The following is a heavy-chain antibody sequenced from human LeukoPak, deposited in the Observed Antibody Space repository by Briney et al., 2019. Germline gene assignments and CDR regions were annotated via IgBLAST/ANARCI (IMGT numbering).Heavy chain of an antibody. J-gene: IGHJ3*02. CDR1: GFTFSSYW. Sequence: PGGSLTLSCAASGFTFSSYWMHWVRQAPGKGLVWVSRINSDGSSTNYADSVKGRFTISRDNAKNTLYLQMNSLRAEDTAVFYCARDGYNLDAFDIWGPGSMVAVSS. V-gene: IGHV3-74*01. CDR2: INSDGSST. CDR3: ARDGYNLDAFDI. D-gene: IGHD5-24*01.